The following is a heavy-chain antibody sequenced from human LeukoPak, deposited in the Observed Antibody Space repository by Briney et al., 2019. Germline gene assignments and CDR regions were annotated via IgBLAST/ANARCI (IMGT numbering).Heavy chain of an antibody. CDR1: GYTFTGYY. Sequence: ASVNVSCKASGYTFTGYYMHWVRQAPGQGLEWMGWINPNSGGTNYAQKFQGRVTMTRDTSISTAYMELSRLRSDDTAVYYCAREFGGDYGPRGLWGQGTMVTVSS. V-gene: IGHV1-2*02. CDR3: AREFGGDYGPRGL. CDR2: INPNSGGT. D-gene: IGHD4-17*01. J-gene: IGHJ3*01.